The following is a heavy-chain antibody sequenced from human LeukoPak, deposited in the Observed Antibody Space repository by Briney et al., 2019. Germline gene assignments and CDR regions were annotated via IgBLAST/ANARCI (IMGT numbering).Heavy chain of an antibody. D-gene: IGHD6-19*01. Sequence: GGSLRLSCATSEFTFSSYVMNWVRQAPGKGLEWVSAISGSGDSTKYADSVKGRFTISRDNSKNTLFLQMNSLRAEDTAVYYCAKPRSAWCLFDYWGQGTLVTVSS. CDR2: ISGSGDST. J-gene: IGHJ4*02. CDR3: AKPRSAWCLFDY. V-gene: IGHV3-23*01. CDR1: EFTFSSYV.